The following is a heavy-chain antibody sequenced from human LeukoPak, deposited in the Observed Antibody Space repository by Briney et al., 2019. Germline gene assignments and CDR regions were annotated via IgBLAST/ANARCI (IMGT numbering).Heavy chain of an antibody. D-gene: IGHD3-10*01. Sequence: PGGSLRLSCAASGFTFSSYAMSWVRQAPGKGLEWVSAISGSGGSTYYAGSVKGRFTISRDNSKNTLYLQMNSLRAEDTAVYYCAKGVLWFGELFLAWGQGTLVTVSS. V-gene: IGHV3-23*01. CDR1: GFTFSSYA. CDR3: AKGVLWFGELFLA. J-gene: IGHJ5*02. CDR2: ISGSGGST.